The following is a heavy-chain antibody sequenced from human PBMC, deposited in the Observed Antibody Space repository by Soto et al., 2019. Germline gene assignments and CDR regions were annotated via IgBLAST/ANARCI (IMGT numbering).Heavy chain of an antibody. CDR3: ARGPSSLTRFDY. Sequence: GGSLRLSCAASGFTFSSYAMKWVRQAPGKGLEWVAVISFDGSNKYYADSVKGRFTISRDNSKNTLYLQMNSLRAGDTAVYFCARGPSSLTRFDYWGQGTLVTVSS. D-gene: IGHD2-2*01. V-gene: IGHV3-30-3*01. CDR2: ISFDGSNK. CDR1: GFTFSSYA. J-gene: IGHJ4*02.